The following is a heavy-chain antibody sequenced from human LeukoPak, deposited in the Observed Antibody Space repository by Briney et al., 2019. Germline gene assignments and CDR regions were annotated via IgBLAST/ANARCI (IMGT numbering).Heavy chain of an antibody. CDR2: INQDGSEK. V-gene: IGHV3-7*01. CDR1: GFTFSNYW. Sequence: PGGSLRLSCAASGFTFSNYWMSWVRQAPGKGLEWVANINQDGSEKYYVDSVEGRFAISRDNAQNSLYLQMNSLRVEDTAMYYCARWQPGFDPWGQGTLVTVSS. CDR3: ARWQPGFDP. D-gene: IGHD6-13*01. J-gene: IGHJ5*02.